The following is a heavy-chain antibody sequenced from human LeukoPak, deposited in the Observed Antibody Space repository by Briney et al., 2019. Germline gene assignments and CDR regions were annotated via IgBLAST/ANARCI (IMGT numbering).Heavy chain of an antibody. V-gene: IGHV3-33*08. CDR1: GFTFSTYG. Sequence: GRSLRLSFVASGFTFSTYGMSWVRQAPGKGLEWLAIIWHDGSNKYYGDSVKGRFTISIDNSKDTLYPEMNSLRAEDTAVYYCARRDGYNYYFAYWGQGTLVTVSS. CDR3: ARRDGYNYYFAY. J-gene: IGHJ4*02. CDR2: IWHDGSNK. D-gene: IGHD5-24*01.